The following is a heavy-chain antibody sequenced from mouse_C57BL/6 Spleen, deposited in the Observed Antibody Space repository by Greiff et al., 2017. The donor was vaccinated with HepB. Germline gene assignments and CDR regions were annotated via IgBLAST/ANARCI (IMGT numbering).Heavy chain of an antibody. CDR2: ISYDGSN. Sequence: EVKLQESGPGLVKPSQSLSLTCSVTGYSITSGYYWNWIRQFPGNKLEWMGYISYDGSNNYNPSLKNRISITRDTSKNQFFLKLNSVTTEDTATYYCARGSGLAYWGQGTLVTVSA. CDR1: GYSITSGYY. CDR3: ARGSGLAY. V-gene: IGHV3-6*01. D-gene: IGHD1-3*01. J-gene: IGHJ3*01.